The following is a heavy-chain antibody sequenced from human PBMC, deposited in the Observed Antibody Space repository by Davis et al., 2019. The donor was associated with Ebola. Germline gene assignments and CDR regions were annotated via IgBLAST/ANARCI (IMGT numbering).Heavy chain of an antibody. J-gene: IGHJ2*01. V-gene: IGHV1-18*01. Sequence: ASVKVSCKASGYTFTSYGISWVRQAPGQGLEWMGWISAYNGNTNYAQKFQGRVTITRNTSISTAYMELSSLRSEDTAVYYCARGPVTGTGGWYFDLWGRGTLVTVSS. D-gene: IGHD6-19*01. CDR3: ARGPVTGTGGWYFDL. CDR2: ISAYNGNT. CDR1: GYTFTSYG.